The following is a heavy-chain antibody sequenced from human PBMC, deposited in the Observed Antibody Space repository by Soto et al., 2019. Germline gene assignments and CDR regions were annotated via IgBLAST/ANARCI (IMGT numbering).Heavy chain of an antibody. CDR3: ARRGDSRGYYYDPSPDWFDP. J-gene: IGHJ5*02. CDR1: GYSVTSYW. D-gene: IGHD3-22*01. CDR2: IYPGDSDT. Sequence: ISCKGSGYSVTSYWSGWVRHMPGKGLEWMGIIYPGDSDTRYSPSFQGQVTISADKSISTAYLQWSSLKASDTAMYYCARRGDSRGYYYDPSPDWFDPWGQGTLVTVSS. V-gene: IGHV5-51*01.